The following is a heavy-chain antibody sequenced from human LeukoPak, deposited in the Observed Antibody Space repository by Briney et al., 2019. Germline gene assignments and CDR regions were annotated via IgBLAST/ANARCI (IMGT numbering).Heavy chain of an antibody. D-gene: IGHD3-3*01. CDR3: ARGTFWSGYYHDY. Sequence: SETLSLTCTVSGGSITTYYWSWIRQPPGKGLEWIGFIFYSGSTNYNPSLRSRVTISLNTSKTQFSLKLSSVTAADTAVYYCARGTFWSGYYHDYWGQGTLVTVSS. V-gene: IGHV4-59*01. J-gene: IGHJ4*02. CDR1: GGSITTYY. CDR2: IFYSGST.